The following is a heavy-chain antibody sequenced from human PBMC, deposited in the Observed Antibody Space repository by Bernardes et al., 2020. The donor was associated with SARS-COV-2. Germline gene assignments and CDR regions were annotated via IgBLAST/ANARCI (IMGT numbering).Heavy chain of an antibody. CDR1: GFTFRDSY. J-gene: IGHJ6*02. CDR2: ISSSGSTI. CDR3: ARDLIAAAGTDTYYYYGMDV. V-gene: IGHV3-11*01. Sequence: VGSLILSCAASGFTFRDSYMSWIRQAPGQGLEWVSYISSSGSTIYYADSVKGRFTISRDNAKNSLYLQMNSLRAEDTAVYYCARDLIAAAGTDTYYYYGMDVWGQGTTVTVSS. D-gene: IGHD6-13*01.